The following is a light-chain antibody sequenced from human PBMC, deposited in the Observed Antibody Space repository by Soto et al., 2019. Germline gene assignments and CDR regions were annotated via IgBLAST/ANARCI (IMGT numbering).Light chain of an antibody. Sequence: DIQMTQSPSSLSASVRDRVTITCRASQSISSYLNWYQQKPGKAPKLLIYATSTLQGGVPSRFSGSGSGTDFTLTISSLQPEDFATYYCQQSDSSPHTFGQGTKLEIK. CDR2: ATS. CDR3: QQSDSSPHT. J-gene: IGKJ2*01. V-gene: IGKV1-39*01. CDR1: QSISSY.